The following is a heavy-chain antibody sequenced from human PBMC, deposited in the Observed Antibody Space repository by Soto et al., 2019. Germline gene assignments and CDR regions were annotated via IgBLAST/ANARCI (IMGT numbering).Heavy chain of an antibody. CDR3: ASQGCSGGSCPDY. Sequence: EVQLVESGGVVVQPGGSLRLSCAASGFTFDDYTMHWVRQAPGKGLEWVSLISWDGGSTYYADSVKGRFTISRDNSKNSLYLQMNSLRTEDTALYYCASQGCSGGSCPDYWGQGTLVTVSS. D-gene: IGHD2-15*01. CDR1: GFTFDDYT. CDR2: ISWDGGST. J-gene: IGHJ4*02. V-gene: IGHV3-43*01.